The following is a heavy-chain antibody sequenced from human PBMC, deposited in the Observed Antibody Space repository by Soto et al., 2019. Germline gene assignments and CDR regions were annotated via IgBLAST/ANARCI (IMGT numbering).Heavy chain of an antibody. J-gene: IGHJ6*02. V-gene: IGHV4-59*01. CDR2: IYYSGST. D-gene: IGHD1-26*01. Sequence: SETLSLTCTVSGGSISSYYWSWIRQPPGKGLEWIGYIYYSGSTNYNPSLKSRVTISVDTSKNQFSLKLSSVTAADTAVYYCARDNNSGSYYGYYYYGMDVWGQGTTVTVSS. CDR3: ARDNNSGSYYGYYYYGMDV. CDR1: GGSISSYY.